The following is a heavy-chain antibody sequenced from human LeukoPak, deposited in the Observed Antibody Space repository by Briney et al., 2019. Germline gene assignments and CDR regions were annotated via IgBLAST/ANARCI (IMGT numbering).Heavy chain of an antibody. CDR2: IHSSGGT. J-gene: IGHJ5*02. CDR1: GFTVSNNY. Sequence: GGSLRLSCAASGFTVSNNYMSWVRQAPGKGLEWVSAIHSSGGTYYADSVKGRFTISRDTSKNTLYLQINSLRVEDTAVYYCIVFGDSNHWGQGTLVTVSS. V-gene: IGHV3-53*01. CDR3: IVFGDSNH. D-gene: IGHD4-17*01.